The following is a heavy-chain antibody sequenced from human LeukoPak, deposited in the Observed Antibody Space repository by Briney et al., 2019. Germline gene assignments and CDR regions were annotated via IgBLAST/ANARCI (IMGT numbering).Heavy chain of an antibody. CDR2: IYYSGST. J-gene: IGHJ5*02. V-gene: IGHV4-39*01. CDR1: GGSISSSSYY. CDR3: ARVTTPDYYDSSGYYGP. Sequence: PSETLSLTCTVSGGSISSSSYYWGWIRQPPGKGLEWIGSIYYSGSTYYNPSLKSRVTISVDTSKNQFSLKLSSVTAADTAVYYCARVTTPDYYDSSGYYGPWGQGTLVTVSS. D-gene: IGHD3-22*01.